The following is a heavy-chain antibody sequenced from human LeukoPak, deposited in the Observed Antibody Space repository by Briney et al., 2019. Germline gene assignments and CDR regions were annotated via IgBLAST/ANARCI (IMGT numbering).Heavy chain of an antibody. Sequence: PSETLSLTCAVSAGSISSSNWWSWVRQSPVKGLEWIGEIYLYGTTNCNPSLKSRVTMSVDRSKNQFSLKLSSVTAADTAVYYCARQKWEQQGRDYYFYGLDVWGPGTTVTVSS. J-gene: IGHJ6*02. V-gene: IGHV4-4*02. D-gene: IGHD1-26*01. CDR1: AGSISSSNW. CDR3: ARQKWEQQGRDYYFYGLDV. CDR2: IYLYGTT.